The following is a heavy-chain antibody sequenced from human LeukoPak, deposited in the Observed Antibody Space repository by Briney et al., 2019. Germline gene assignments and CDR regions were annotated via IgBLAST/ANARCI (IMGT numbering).Heavy chain of an antibody. Sequence: GGSLRLSCAASRFIFRNYAMSWVRQAPGRGLEWLSIISGTADSKYYADSVKGLFTISRDNPRSTLYLEMNILRAEDTAVYYCAKADATIGGAFDTWGQGTMVIVSS. V-gene: IGHV3-23*01. J-gene: IGHJ3*02. CDR2: ISGTADSK. D-gene: IGHD3-16*01. CDR1: RFIFRNYA. CDR3: AKADATIGGAFDT.